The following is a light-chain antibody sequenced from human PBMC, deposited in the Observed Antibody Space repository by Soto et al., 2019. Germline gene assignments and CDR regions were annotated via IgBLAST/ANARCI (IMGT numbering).Light chain of an antibody. CDR3: QQSYRSPPT. J-gene: IGKJ1*01. V-gene: IGKV1-39*01. Sequence: DVQMNQSASSLSASVEDRVIITCRASQSISNHLDWYQQKQGKAHKXLIFAASSMHTGVPSRFSGSRYAPDGTITISSLQTEDCATYYCQQSYRSPPTFGQGTKVEIK. CDR1: QSISNH. CDR2: AAS.